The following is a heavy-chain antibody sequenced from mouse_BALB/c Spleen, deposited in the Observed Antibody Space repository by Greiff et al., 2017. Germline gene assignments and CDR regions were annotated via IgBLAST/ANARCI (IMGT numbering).Heavy chain of an antibody. J-gene: IGHJ3*01. Sequence: EVQLQQSGPGLVKPSQSLSLTCTVTGYSITSDYAWNWIRQFPGNKLEWMGYISYSGSTSYNPSLKSRISITRDTSKNQFFLQLNSVTTEDTATYYCVSTMVTAFAYWGQGTLVTVSA. CDR1: GYSITSDYA. D-gene: IGHD2-2*01. CDR3: VSTMVTAFAY. CDR2: ISYSGST. V-gene: IGHV3-2*02.